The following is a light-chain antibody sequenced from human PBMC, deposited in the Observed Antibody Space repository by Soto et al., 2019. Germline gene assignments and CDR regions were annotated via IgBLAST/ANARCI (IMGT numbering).Light chain of an antibody. CDR2: GNN. CDR1: SSNIGAVYD. V-gene: IGLV1-40*01. CDR3: QSYDSSLSGPV. J-gene: IGLJ7*01. Sequence: QSVLTQPPSVSGAPGQRVTISCTGSSSNIGAVYDVHWYQQLPGTAPKLLIYGNNNRPSGVPDRFSGSKSGTSASLAITGLQAEDEADYYCQSYDSSLSGPVFGGGTQLTVL.